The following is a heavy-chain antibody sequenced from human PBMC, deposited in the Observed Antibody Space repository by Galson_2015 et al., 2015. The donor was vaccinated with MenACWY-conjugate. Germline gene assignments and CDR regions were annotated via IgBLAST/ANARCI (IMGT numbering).Heavy chain of an antibody. CDR1: GFTFSRYW. V-gene: IGHV3-7*03. D-gene: IGHD6-19*01. Sequence: SLRLSCAASGFTFSRYWMSWVRQAPGKGLEWVANIKQDGSEKYYGDSVKDRFTISRDNADNSLYLRLNSLRAEDTAVYYCGTTIFGQWLIDFWGQGTLVTVSS. CDR2: IKQDGSEK. J-gene: IGHJ4*02. CDR3: GTTIFGQWLIDF.